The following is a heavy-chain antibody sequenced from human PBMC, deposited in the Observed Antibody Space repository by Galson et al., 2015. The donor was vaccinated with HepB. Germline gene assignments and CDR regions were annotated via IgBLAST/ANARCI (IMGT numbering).Heavy chain of an antibody. J-gene: IGHJ4*02. Sequence: SVKVSCKASGYTFTSYYMHWVRQAPGQGLEWMGIINPSGGSTSYAQKFQGRVTMTRDTSTSTVYMELSSLRSEDTAVYYCARDLGYCSSTSYYGHRDYWGQGTLVTVSS. V-gene: IGHV1-46*01. CDR3: ARDLGYCSSTSYYGHRDY. CDR2: INPSGGST. CDR1: GYTFTSYY. D-gene: IGHD2-2*01.